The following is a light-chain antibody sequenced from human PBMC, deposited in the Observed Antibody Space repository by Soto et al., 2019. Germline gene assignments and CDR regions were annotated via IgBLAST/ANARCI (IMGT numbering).Light chain of an antibody. CDR2: EVS. J-gene: IGLJ2*01. V-gene: IGLV2-14*01. CDR3: ASYTSSSTSVI. CDR1: SSDVGAYIY. Sequence: QSALTQPASVSGSPGQSITISCGGTSSDVGAYIYVSWYQQYPGKAPKLIIFEVSNRPSGISSRFSGSKSGNTASLTISGLQAEDEADYYCASYTSSSTSVIFGRGTQLTVL.